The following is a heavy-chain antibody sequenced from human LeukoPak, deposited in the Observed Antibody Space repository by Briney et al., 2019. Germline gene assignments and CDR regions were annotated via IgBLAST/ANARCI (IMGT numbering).Heavy chain of an antibody. D-gene: IGHD4-23*01. CDR2: IPYDGSNK. CDR1: GFTFSSYG. Sequence: GGSLRLSCAASGFTFSSYGMHWVRQAPGKGLEWVAVIPYDGSNKYYADSVKGRFTISRDNSKNTLYLQMNSLRAEDTAVYYCAKATTVVNLRYYYYGMDVWGQGTTVTVSS. J-gene: IGHJ6*02. CDR3: AKATTVVNLRYYYYGMDV. V-gene: IGHV3-30*18.